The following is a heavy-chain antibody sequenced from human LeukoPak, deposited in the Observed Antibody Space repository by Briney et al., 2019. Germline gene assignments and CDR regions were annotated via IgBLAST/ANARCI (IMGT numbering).Heavy chain of an antibody. D-gene: IGHD1-14*01. J-gene: IGHJ5*02. CDR1: GFTFSSYG. CDR3: TSGGKTRWHA. CDR2: IRSKANSYAT. Sequence: GGSLRLSCAASGFTFSSYGMHWVRQASGKGLEWVGRIRSKANSYATAYAASVKGRFTISRDDSKNTAYLQMNSLKTEDTAVYYCTSGGKTRWHAWGQGTLVTVSS. V-gene: IGHV3-73*01.